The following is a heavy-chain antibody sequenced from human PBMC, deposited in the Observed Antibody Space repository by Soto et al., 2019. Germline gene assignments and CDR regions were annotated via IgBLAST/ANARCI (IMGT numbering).Heavy chain of an antibody. CDR3: AKGFIVVVTAIRPDDNFDV. Sequence: GSLRLSCAASGFTFNTYAMNWVRQVPGKGLEWVASISGGGGSTYYADSVKGRFTISRDTSKNTLYLQMNSLSAEDTAVYYCAKGFIVVVTAIRPDDNFDVWGQGTMVTVSS. CDR2: ISGGGGST. D-gene: IGHD2-21*02. CDR1: GFTFNTYA. V-gene: IGHV3-23*01. J-gene: IGHJ3*01.